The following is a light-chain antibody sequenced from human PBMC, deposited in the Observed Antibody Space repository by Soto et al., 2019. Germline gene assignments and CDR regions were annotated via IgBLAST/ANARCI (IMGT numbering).Light chain of an antibody. CDR1: SSDVGGYNY. CDR2: EVS. CDR3: CSYTSSSTV. V-gene: IGLV2-14*01. J-gene: IGLJ3*02. Sequence: QSVLTQPASVSGSPGQSITISCTGTSSDVGGYNYVSWYQQHPGKAPILMIYEVSNRPSGVSNRFSGSKSGNTASLTISGLQAEDEADYYCCSYTSSSTVFGGGTKLTVL.